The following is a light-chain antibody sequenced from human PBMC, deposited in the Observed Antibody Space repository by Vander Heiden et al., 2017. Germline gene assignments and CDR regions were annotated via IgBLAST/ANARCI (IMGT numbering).Light chain of an antibody. CDR2: KDS. CDR1: ALPKQY. J-gene: IGLJ3*02. V-gene: IGLV3-25*03. Sequence: SSELTQPPSVSVSPGQTARITCSGDALPKQYAYWYQQKPGQAPVLVIYKDSERPSGIPERFSSSSSGTTVTLTISGVQAEDEADYYCQSADSSGNYEVFGGGTKLTVL. CDR3: QSADSSGNYEV.